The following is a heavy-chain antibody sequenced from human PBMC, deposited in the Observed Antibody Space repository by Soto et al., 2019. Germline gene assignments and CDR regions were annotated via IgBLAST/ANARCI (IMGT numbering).Heavy chain of an antibody. V-gene: IGHV3-66*01. J-gene: IGHJ6*02. CDR1: GFAVSSNY. Sequence: GGSLRLSCAASGFAVSSNYMTWVRQAPGKGLEWVSVIHSGGDTHYADSVRGRFTISRDNSKNTLYLQMNSLRAEDTAVYYCAREGFRGVMSYYGMDVWGQGTTVTVSS. CDR3: AREGFRGVMSYYGMDV. CDR2: IHSGGDT. D-gene: IGHD3-16*01.